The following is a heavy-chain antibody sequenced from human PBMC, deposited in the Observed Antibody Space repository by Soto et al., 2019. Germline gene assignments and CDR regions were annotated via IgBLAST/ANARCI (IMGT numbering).Heavy chain of an antibody. Sequence: GGSLRLSCAASGFGFDDYVLHWVRQVPGKGLEWVSGISWNSDTTGYADSVKGRFTISRDNAKNSLYLQMSSLRAEDTALYYCARGLGFSFYYIEVWGKGTTVTVSS. D-gene: IGHD6-25*01. V-gene: IGHV3-9*01. CDR2: ISWNSDTT. CDR3: ARGLGFSFYYIEV. CDR1: GFGFDDYV. J-gene: IGHJ6*03.